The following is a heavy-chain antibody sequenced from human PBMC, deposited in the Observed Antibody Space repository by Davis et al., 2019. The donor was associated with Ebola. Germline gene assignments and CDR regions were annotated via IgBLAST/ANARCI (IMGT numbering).Heavy chain of an antibody. CDR2: ISYDGSSK. CDR3: ARDRNWKDVYGLDV. Sequence: GGFLRLSCAASGFTFSSYEMHWVRQAPGKGLEWVALISYDGSSKYYADSVKGRFTISRDKSKNTLYLQMNSLRAEDTAVYYCARDRNWKDVYGLDVWGQGTTVTVSS. CDR1: GFTFSSYE. J-gene: IGHJ6*02. D-gene: IGHD1-1*01. V-gene: IGHV3-30-3*01.